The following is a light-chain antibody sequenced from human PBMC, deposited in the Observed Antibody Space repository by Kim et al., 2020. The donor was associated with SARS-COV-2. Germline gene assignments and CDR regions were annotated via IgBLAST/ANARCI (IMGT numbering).Light chain of an antibody. CDR2: GKN. Sequence: ALGQTVRNTCQGDSLRSYYASWYQQEPGPAPVLVIYGKNNRPSGIPDRFSGSSSGNTASLTITGAQAEDEADYYCNSRDSSGNHYVFGTGTKVTVL. V-gene: IGLV3-19*01. CDR1: SLRSYY. J-gene: IGLJ1*01. CDR3: NSRDSSGNHYV.